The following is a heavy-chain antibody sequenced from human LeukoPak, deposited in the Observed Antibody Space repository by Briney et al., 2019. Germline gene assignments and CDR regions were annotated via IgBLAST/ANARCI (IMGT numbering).Heavy chain of an antibody. V-gene: IGHV3-48*03. D-gene: IGHD3-10*01. CDR3: ARDYYGDDP. CDR1: GFTFSDHE. CDR2: ISVNGDVK. Sequence: PGGSLGLSCVASGFTFSDHEMTWVRQAPGKGLEWISYISVNGDVKYYSDSVKGRFTISRDNAKNSLYLQMNSLRAEDTAVYFCARDYYGDDPWGQGTLVTVSS. J-gene: IGHJ5*02.